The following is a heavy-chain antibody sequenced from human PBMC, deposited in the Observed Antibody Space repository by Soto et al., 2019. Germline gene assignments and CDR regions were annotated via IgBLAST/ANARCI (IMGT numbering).Heavy chain of an antibody. CDR3: AILRRGGLSLDAFDI. CDR1: GYTFTSYG. V-gene: IGHV1-18*01. CDR2: ISAYNGNT. Sequence: QVQLVQSGAEVKKPGASVKVSCKASGYTFTSYGISWVRQAPGQGLERMGWISAYNGNTNYAQKLQGRVTMTTDTSTSTAYMELRSLRSDDTAVYYCAILRRGGLSLDAFDIWGQGTMVTVSS. J-gene: IGHJ3*02. D-gene: IGHD3-16*01.